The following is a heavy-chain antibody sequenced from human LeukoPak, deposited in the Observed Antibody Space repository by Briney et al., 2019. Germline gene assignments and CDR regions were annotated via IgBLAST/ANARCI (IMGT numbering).Heavy chain of an antibody. CDR2: ISGDGDTT. CDR3: VKDQDGYIPYYGMDV. D-gene: IGHD5-24*01. Sequence: TGGSLRLSCEASGITFNKYAMSWVRQGPGQGLLWVSGISGDGDTTYYADSVKGRFSISRDNSKNTLYLQMTRLRVEDTGKYYCVKDQDGYIPYYGMDVWGQGTTVTVSS. V-gene: IGHV3-23*01. J-gene: IGHJ6*02. CDR1: GITFNKYA.